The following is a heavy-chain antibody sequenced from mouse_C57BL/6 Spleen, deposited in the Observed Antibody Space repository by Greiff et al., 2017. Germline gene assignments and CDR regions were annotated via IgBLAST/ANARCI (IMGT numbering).Heavy chain of an antibody. D-gene: IGHD1-1*01. CDR2: IDTEDGDT. CDR1: GFNIKDYY. J-gene: IGHJ3*01. CDR3: TGYYGSTPAY. Sequence: EVQLQQSGAELVRPGASVKLSCTASGFNIKDYYMPWVKQRPEQGLEWIGRIDTEDGDTEYAPKFPVKATMTAETSSNTAYLQISSLTTEDTAVYYGTGYYGSTPAYWGQGTLVTVSA. V-gene: IGHV14-1*01.